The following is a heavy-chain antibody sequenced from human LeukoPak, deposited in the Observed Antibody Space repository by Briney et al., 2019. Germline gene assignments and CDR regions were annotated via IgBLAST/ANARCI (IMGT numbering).Heavy chain of an antibody. CDR2: IYSGGTT. CDR1: GFTVSTNC. CDR3: ARAGYSMDTEYFQH. D-gene: IGHD5-18*01. V-gene: IGHV3-53*01. Sequence: GGSLRLSCAASGFTVSTNCMTWVRQAPGKGLEWVSTIYSGGTTYYADSVMGRFTISRHNSRNTLYLQMNSLRAEDTAVYYCARAGYSMDTEYFQHWGQGTLVTVSS. J-gene: IGHJ1*01.